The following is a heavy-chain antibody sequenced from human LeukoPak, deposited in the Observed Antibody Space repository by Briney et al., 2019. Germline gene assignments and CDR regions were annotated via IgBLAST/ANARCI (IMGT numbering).Heavy chain of an antibody. D-gene: IGHD6-19*01. CDR2: ILYDGSNK. CDR3: TKVSGWYDAFDI. J-gene: IGHJ3*02. Sequence: GGSLRLSCAASGFTFSSYGMHWVCQAPGKGLEWVADILYDGSNKYYADSVKGRFTISRDNSKNTLYLQMNSLRAEDTAVYFCTKVSGWYDAFDIWGQGTMVTVSS. CDR1: GFTFSSYG. V-gene: IGHV3-30*18.